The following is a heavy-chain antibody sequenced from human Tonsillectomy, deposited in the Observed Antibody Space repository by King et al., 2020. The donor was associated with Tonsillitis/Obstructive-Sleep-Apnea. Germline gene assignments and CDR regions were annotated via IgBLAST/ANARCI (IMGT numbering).Heavy chain of an antibody. D-gene: IGHD2-2*02. Sequence: QLVQSGAEVKKPGSSVKVSCKASGGPFSGYAINWVRQAPGQGLEWMGRIIPIFNIAKYAQKFQGRVRITADKSKSTAYLELNSLRSEDTAMYYCARDAGDCTTTSCYKPLDYWGQGTLVTVSS. CDR2: IIPIFNIA. CDR3: ARDAGDCTTTSCYKPLDY. J-gene: IGHJ4*02. CDR1: GGPFSGYA. V-gene: IGHV1-69*09.